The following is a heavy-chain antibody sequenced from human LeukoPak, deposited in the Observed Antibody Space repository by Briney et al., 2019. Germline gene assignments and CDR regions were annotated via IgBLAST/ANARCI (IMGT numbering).Heavy chain of an antibody. CDR2: ISGSGGST. V-gene: IGHV3-23*01. CDR1: GFTFSSYG. Sequence: GGSLRLSCAASGFTFSSYGMSWVRQAPGKGLEWVSAISGSGGSTYYADSVKGRFTISRDNAKNSLYLQMNSLYYCAELGITMIGGVWGKGTTVTISS. CDR3: IGGV. J-gene: IGHJ6*04. D-gene: IGHD3-10*02.